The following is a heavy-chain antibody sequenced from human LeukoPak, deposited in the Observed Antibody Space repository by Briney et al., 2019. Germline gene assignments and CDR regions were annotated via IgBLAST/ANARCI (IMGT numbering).Heavy chain of an antibody. CDR1: GYSFTSYW. J-gene: IGHJ4*02. CDR2: IYPGDSDT. V-gene: IGHV5-51*01. CDR3: ARAPPYCGGDCLTVGVDY. D-gene: IGHD2-21*02. Sequence: GESLKISCKGSGYSFTSYWIGWVRQMPGKGLEWMGIIYPGDSDTRYSPSFQGQVTISADKSISTAYLQWSSLKASDTAMYYCARAPPYCGGDCLTVGVDYWGQGTLVTVSS.